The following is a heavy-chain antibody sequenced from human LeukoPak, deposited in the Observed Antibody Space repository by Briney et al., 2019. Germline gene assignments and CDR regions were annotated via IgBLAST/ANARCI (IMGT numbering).Heavy chain of an antibody. J-gene: IGHJ4*02. CDR3: ARAHYSSFDY. V-gene: IGHV3-7*01. Sequence: GGSLRLSCAASGFTFRNYWMSWVRQAPGKGLEWVANIKEDGSEKHYVDSVKGRFTISRDNAKNSLYLQSLYLQMNSLRAEDTAVYYCARAHYSSFDYWGQGTLVTVSS. D-gene: IGHD6-13*01. CDR1: GFTFRNYW. CDR2: IKEDGSEK.